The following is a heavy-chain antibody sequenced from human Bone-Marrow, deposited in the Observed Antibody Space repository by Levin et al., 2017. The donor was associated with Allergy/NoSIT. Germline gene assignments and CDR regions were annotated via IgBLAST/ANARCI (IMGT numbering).Heavy chain of an antibody. CDR2: IGVGGVDI. CDR1: AFTLTTST. D-gene: IGHD4-17*01. CDR3: AIRPEDYATFDI. J-gene: IGHJ3*02. V-gene: IGHV1-58*01. Sequence: PGESLKISCKYSAFTLTTSTLQWVRQTGGQRLEWIGWIGVGGVDINYAQNFHHRVTITRDMSTNTAYMELTSLTFDDTGLYFCAIRPEDYATFDIWGQGTKVTVSS.